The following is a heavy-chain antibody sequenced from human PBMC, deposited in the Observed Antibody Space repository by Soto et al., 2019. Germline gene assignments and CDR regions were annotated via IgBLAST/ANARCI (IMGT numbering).Heavy chain of an antibody. CDR2: INPSGGST. CDR3: ARDLTIFRVVTPQYYFDY. D-gene: IGHD3-3*01. V-gene: IGHV1-46*01. CDR1: GDTFTSYY. J-gene: IGHJ4*02. Sequence: SVKVSCKASGDTFTSYYMHWGRQAPGQGLEWMGIINPSGGSTIYAQKFQGRGTMPRDTSTTTVSMELSSLRSEDTAVYYCARDLTIFRVVTPQYYFDYWGQGTLVTVSS.